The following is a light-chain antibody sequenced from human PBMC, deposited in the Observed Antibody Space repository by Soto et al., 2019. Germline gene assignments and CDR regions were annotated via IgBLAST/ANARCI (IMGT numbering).Light chain of an antibody. CDR3: SSYTSSSTLL. CDR1: SSDVGTYNR. V-gene: IGLV2-18*02. Sequence: QSALTQPPSVSGSPGQSVTISCTGTSSDVGTYNRVSWYQEPPGTAPKLMIYEVNNRPSGVPDRFSGSKSGNTASLTISGLQAEDEADYYYSSYTSSSTLLFGGGTKLTVL. CDR2: EVN. J-gene: IGLJ2*01.